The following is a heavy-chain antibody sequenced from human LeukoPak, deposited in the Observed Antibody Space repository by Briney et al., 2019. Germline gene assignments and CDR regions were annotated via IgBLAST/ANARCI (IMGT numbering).Heavy chain of an antibody. Sequence: SETLSLTCAVYGGSFSGYYWSWIRQPPGKGLEWIGEINHSGSTNYNPSLKSRVTISADTSQNQFSLKLTSLTAADTAVYYCAILAFDYWGQGTLVTVSS. CDR2: INHSGST. CDR1: GGSFSGYY. CDR3: AILAFDY. J-gene: IGHJ4*02. V-gene: IGHV4-34*01.